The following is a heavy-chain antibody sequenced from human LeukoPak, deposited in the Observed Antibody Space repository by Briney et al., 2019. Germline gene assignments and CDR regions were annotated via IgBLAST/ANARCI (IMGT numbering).Heavy chain of an antibody. CDR3: ASLQPDAFDI. J-gene: IGHJ3*02. D-gene: IGHD1-1*01. CDR1: GGSINSSSYY. CDR2: IYYSGST. Sequence: SETLSLTCTVSGGSINSSSYYWGWIRQPPGKGLEWIGSIYYSGSTYYNPSLKSRVTISVDTSKNQFSLKLSSVTAADTAVYYCASLQPDAFDIWGQGTMVTVSS. V-gene: IGHV4-39*01.